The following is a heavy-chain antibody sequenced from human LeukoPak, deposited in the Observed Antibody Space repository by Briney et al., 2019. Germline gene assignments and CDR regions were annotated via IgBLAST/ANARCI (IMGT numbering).Heavy chain of an antibody. Sequence: GGSLRLSCAASGFTFSSYGMSWVRQAPGKGLEWVSAISGSGGSTYYADSVKGRFTISRDNSKNTLYLQMNSLRAEGTAVYYCAKAYDIAAAGTDWFDPWGQGTLVTVSS. J-gene: IGHJ5*02. CDR1: GFTFSSYG. V-gene: IGHV3-23*01. CDR3: AKAYDIAAAGTDWFDP. D-gene: IGHD6-13*01. CDR2: ISGSGGST.